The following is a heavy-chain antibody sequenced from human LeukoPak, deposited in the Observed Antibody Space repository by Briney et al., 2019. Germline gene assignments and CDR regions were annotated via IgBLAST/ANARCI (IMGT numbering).Heavy chain of an antibody. Sequence: PGGSLRLSCAASGFTFSSYSMNWVRQAPGKGLEWVSSISSSSYIYYADSVKGRFTISRDNAKNSLYLQMNSLRAEDTAVYYCARDVIGVVDAFDIWGQGTMVTVSS. CDR1: GFTFSSYS. CDR2: ISSSSYI. J-gene: IGHJ3*02. CDR3: ARDVIGVVDAFDI. V-gene: IGHV3-21*01. D-gene: IGHD2-21*01.